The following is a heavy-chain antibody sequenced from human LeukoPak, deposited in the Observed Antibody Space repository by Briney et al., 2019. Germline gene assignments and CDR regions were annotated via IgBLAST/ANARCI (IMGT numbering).Heavy chain of an antibody. CDR2: ISSSGSTI. CDR1: GFTFSDYY. V-gene: IGHV3-11*04. J-gene: IGHJ6*03. Sequence: GGSLRLSCAASGFTFSDYYMSWIRQAPGKGLEWVSYISSSGSTIYYADSVKGRFTISRDNAKNSLYLQMNSLRAEDTAVYYCARVYSSFPYYYYYMDVWGKGTTVTVSS. CDR3: ARVYSSFPYYYYYMDV. D-gene: IGHD6-6*01.